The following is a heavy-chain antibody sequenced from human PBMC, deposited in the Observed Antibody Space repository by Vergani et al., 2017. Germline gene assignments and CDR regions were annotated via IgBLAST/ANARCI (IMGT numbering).Heavy chain of an antibody. CDR2: ISPYNHKT. D-gene: IGHD5-24*01. CDR1: GYTFVNHP. CDR3: ARSQMATNDFDL. J-gene: IGHJ4*02. Sequence: QAQLGQSDSAVKKPGDSVTLSCKTSGYTFVNHPITWVRQAPRQGLEWMGWISPYNHKTLYSQKVEGRVTMTSDTSSSTVFLELRRLTSDDTAIYYCARSQMATNDFDLWGRGTLVTVSS. V-gene: IGHV1-18*04.